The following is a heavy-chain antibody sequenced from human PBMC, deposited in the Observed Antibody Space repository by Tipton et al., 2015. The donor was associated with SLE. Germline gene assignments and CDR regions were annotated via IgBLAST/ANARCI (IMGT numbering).Heavy chain of an antibody. CDR2: INWNGGST. D-gene: IGHD5-24*01. CDR1: GFTFDDYG. J-gene: IGHJ4*02. Sequence: SLRLSCAASGFTFDDYGMSWVRQAPGKGLEWVSGINWNGGSTGYADSVKGRFTISRDNSKNTLYLQMNSLRAEDTAVYYCARERDGTRWLQIGAFDYWGQGTLVTVSS. CDR3: ARERDGTRWLQIGAFDY. V-gene: IGHV3-20*04.